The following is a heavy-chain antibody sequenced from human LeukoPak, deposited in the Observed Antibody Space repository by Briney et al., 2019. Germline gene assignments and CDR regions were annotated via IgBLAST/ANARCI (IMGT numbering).Heavy chain of an antibody. CDR2: IHYSGST. D-gene: IGHD4-17*01. Sequence: SEALSLTCTVSGGSISSYYWSWIRQPPGKGLEWIGYIHYSGSTNYNPSLKSRVTISVDTSKNQFSLKLSSVTAADTAVYYCARAPPDGDPPFDYWGQGTLVTVSS. V-gene: IGHV4-59*01. J-gene: IGHJ4*02. CDR3: ARAPPDGDPPFDY. CDR1: GGSISSYY.